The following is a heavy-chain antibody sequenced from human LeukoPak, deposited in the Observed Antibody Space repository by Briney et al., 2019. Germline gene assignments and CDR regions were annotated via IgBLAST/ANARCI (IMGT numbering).Heavy chain of an antibody. CDR1: GGSFSGYY. D-gene: IGHD6-13*01. CDR3: ARVPLAAAGGFDY. V-gene: IGHV4-34*01. J-gene: IGHJ4*02. CDR2: INHSGST. Sequence: SETLSLTCAVYGGSFSGYYWSWIRQPPGKGLEWIGEINHSGSTNYNPSLKSRVTISVDTSKNQFSLKLSSVTAADTAVYYCARVPLAAAGGFDYWGQGTLVTVSA.